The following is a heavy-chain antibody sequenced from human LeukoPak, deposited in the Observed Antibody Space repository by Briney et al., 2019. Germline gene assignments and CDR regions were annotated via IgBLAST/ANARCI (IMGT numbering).Heavy chain of an antibody. CDR3: AKGLRSSNFYYGMDV. J-gene: IGHJ6*02. CDR1: GFTFSSYA. V-gene: IGHV3-30*09. CDR2: ISYDGSNK. D-gene: IGHD6-13*01. Sequence: GGSLRLSCAASGFTFSSYAMHWVRQAPGKGLEWVAVISYDGSNKYYADSVKGRFAISRDNPKNTLYLQLTSLRVDDTAVYYCAKGLRSSNFYYGMDVWGLGTTVTVSS.